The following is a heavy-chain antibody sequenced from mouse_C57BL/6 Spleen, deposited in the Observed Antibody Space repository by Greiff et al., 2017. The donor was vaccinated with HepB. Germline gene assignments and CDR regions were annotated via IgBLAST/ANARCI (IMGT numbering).Heavy chain of an antibody. Sequence: QVQLQQSGAELVRPGASVELSCKASGYTFTDYYINWVKQKPGQGLEWIARIYPGSGNTYYKEKFKGKATLTAEKSSSTAYMQLSSLTSEDSAVYFCARGWDDWYFDVWGTGTTVTVSS. CDR1: GYTFTDYY. V-gene: IGHV1-76*01. D-gene: IGHD4-1*01. J-gene: IGHJ1*03. CDR2: IYPGSGNT. CDR3: ARGWDDWYFDV.